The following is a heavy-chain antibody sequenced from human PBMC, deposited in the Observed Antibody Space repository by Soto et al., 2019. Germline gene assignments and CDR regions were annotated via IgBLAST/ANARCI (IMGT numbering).Heavy chain of an antibody. Sequence: HVQLVQSGAAVKKPGSSVKVSCKASGYTFSIYAIRWVRQAPGQVLEGMGGIIPIGGSTNYAQKLQGRVTMTTDKSTSTAYMELSSRRAEETAVYYCAGKVYGHLGSYWFDSWGQGTLVTVSS. CDR2: IIPIGGST. D-gene: IGHD4-17*01. V-gene: IGHV1-69*05. CDR1: GYTFSIYA. J-gene: IGHJ5*01. CDR3: AGKVYGHLGSYWFDS.